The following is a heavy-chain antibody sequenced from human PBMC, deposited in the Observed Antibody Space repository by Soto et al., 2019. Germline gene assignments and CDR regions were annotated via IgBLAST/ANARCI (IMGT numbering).Heavy chain of an antibody. Sequence: GGSLRLSCAASGFTFSSYDMHWVRQATGKGLEWVSAIGTAGDTYYPGSVKGRFTISRENAKNSLYLQMNSLRAGHTAVYYCARGTTPYCSGVSCNSGAFDIWGQGTMVTVSS. D-gene: IGHD2-15*01. J-gene: IGHJ3*02. CDR3: ARGTTPYCSGVSCNSGAFDI. CDR1: GFTFSSYD. CDR2: IGTAGDT. V-gene: IGHV3-13*01.